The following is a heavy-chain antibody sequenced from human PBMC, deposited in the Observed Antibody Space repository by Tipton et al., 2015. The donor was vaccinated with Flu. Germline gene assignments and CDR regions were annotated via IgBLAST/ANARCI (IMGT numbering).Heavy chain of an antibody. V-gene: IGHV3-74*01. CDR3: ARISRLYEDSASLAFDM. D-gene: IGHD1-26*01. J-gene: IGHJ3*02. Sequence: SLRLSCAASGFAFSGYWMHWVRQVPGKGLVRLSRINTDGSTTNYADSVEGRFTISRDNAKKTLYLDMNSLRAEDAAVYYCARISRLYEDSASLAFDMWGQGTVVTVSS. CDR2: INTDGSTT. CDR1: GFAFSGYW.